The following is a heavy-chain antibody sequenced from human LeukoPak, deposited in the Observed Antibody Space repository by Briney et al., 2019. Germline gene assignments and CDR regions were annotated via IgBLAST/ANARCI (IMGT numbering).Heavy chain of an antibody. CDR3: ARYYYDSSGYYENWFDP. CDR2: IYYSGST. CDR1: GGSISSYY. V-gene: IGHV4-59*01. J-gene: IGHJ5*02. D-gene: IGHD3-22*01. Sequence: SETLSLTCTVSGGSISSYYWSWIRQPPGKGLEWIGYIYYSGSTNFNPSLKSRVTISVDSSKNQFSLKLSSVTAADTAVYYCARYYYDSSGYYENWFDPWGQGTLVTVSS.